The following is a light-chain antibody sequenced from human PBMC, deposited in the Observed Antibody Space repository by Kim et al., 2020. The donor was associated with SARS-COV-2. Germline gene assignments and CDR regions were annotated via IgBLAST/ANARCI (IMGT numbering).Light chain of an antibody. CDR2: AAS. J-gene: IGKJ2*02. V-gene: IGKV1-39*01. Sequence: DIQMTQSPSSLSASVGDRVTITCRASQTISNHLNWYQHKPGKAPNLLIYAASTLETGVPSRFSGSGSGTDFTLTITSLQPGDFATYYCQQSYSAPRCTFGQGTKLEI. CDR1: QTISNH. CDR3: QQSYSAPRCT.